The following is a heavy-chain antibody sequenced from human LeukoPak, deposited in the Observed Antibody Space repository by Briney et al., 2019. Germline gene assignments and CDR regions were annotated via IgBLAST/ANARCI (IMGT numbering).Heavy chain of an antibody. V-gene: IGHV3-48*01. Sequence: GGSLRLSCAASGFTFSSYGMNWVRQAPGKGLEWVSYISSSSSTIYYADSVKGRFTISRDNAKNSLYLQMNSLRAEDTAVYYCASWGSGYSYGYVPYYFDYWGQGTLVTVSS. CDR2: ISSSSSTI. J-gene: IGHJ4*02. CDR3: ASWGSGYSYGYVPYYFDY. CDR1: GFTFSSYG. D-gene: IGHD5-18*01.